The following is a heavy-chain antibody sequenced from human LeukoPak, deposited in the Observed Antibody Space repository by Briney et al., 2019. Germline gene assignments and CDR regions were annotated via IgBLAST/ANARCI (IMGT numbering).Heavy chain of an antibody. CDR3: ARVGSGWPYWFDP. CDR1: GYTFTGYF. Sequence: ASVKVSCKASGYTFTGYFMHWVRQAPGQGLEWMGWINPISGGTNYAQKFQGRVTMTRDTSISTAYMELSRLRSDDTAVYYCARVGSGWPYWFDPWGQGTLVTVSS. V-gene: IGHV1-2*02. J-gene: IGHJ5*02. CDR2: INPISGGT. D-gene: IGHD6-19*01.